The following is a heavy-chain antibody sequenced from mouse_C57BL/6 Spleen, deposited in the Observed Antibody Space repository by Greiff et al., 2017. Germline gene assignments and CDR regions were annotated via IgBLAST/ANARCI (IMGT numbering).Heavy chain of an antibody. CDR1: GYSFTSYY. CDR2: IYPGSGNT. J-gene: IGHJ2*01. V-gene: IGHV1-66*01. Sequence: QVQLQQSGPELVKPGASVKISCKASGYSFTSYYIHWVKQRPGQGLEWIGWIYPGSGNTKYNAKFKGKATLTADTSSSTAYMQLSRLTSEDAAVYYCARGDSSGYEDFDYGGQGTTLTVSS. CDR3: ARGDSSGYEDFDY. D-gene: IGHD3-2*02.